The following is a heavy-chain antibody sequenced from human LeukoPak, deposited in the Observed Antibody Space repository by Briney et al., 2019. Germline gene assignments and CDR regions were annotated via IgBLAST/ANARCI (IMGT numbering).Heavy chain of an antibody. J-gene: IGHJ4*02. V-gene: IGHV4-59*01. CDR1: GGSISSYY. Sequence: SETLSLTCTVSGGSISSYYWSWIRQPPGKGLEWIGYIYYSGSTNYNPSLKSRVTISVDTSKNQFSLKLSSVTAADTAVYYCARVARGGSGSYYLGYWGQGTLVTVSS. D-gene: IGHD1-26*01. CDR2: IYYSGST. CDR3: ARVARGGSGSYYLGY.